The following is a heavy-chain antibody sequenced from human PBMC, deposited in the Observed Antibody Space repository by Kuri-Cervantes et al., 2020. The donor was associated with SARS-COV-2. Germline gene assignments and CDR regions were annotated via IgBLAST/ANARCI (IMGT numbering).Heavy chain of an antibody. J-gene: IGHJ4*02. CDR3: AKLLPAAREYYFDY. CDR2: ISYDGSNK. D-gene: IGHD2-2*01. Sequence: GESLKISCAASGFTFSSYAMHRVRQVPGKGLEWVAVISYDGSNKYYADSVKGRFTISRDNPKNTLYLQMNSLRAEDTAVYYCAKLLPAAREYYFDYWGQGTLVTVSS. CDR1: GFTFSSYA. V-gene: IGHV3-30-3*02.